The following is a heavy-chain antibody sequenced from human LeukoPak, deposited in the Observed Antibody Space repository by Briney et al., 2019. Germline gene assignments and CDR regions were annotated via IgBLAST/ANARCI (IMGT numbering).Heavy chain of an antibody. CDR1: GFTFSSYP. Sequence: PGGSLRLSCAASGFTFSSYPMSWVRQAPGKGLEWVSGIVGSGDSTYYADSVKGRFTISRDNSKNTLYLQMNSLRAEDTAVYYCARDLDYGVYADYWGQGTLVTVSS. CDR2: IVGSGDST. CDR3: ARDLDYGVYADY. V-gene: IGHV3-23*01. D-gene: IGHD4-17*01. J-gene: IGHJ4*02.